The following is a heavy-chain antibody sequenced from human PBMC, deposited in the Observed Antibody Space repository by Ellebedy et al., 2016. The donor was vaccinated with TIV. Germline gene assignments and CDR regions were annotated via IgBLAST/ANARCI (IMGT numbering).Heavy chain of an antibody. Sequence: GESLKISCVASGFLFSNYAMHWVRQAPGKGLEWVAFIRNDGGNRAYAESVKVRFTISRDNYEKTLYLQMNSLRPEDTAMYYCVQSHSGDWFFGVDVWGPGTTVIVSS. CDR2: IRNDGGNR. J-gene: IGHJ6*02. CDR1: GFLFSNYA. D-gene: IGHD2-21*01. CDR3: VQSHSGDWFFGVDV. V-gene: IGHV3-30*02.